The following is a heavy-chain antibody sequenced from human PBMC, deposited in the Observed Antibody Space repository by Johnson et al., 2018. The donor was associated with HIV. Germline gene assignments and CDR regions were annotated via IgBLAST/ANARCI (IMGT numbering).Heavy chain of an antibody. CDR2: MWYDGSNK. Sequence: QVQLVESGGGVVQPGRSLRLSCAASGFTFSTYGMHWVRQAPGKGLEWVAVMWYDGSNKYYADSVKGRFTISRDNSKNTLYLQMNSLRAEDSAVYYCARGVVGVLSNAFDIWGQGTMVIVSS. J-gene: IGHJ3*02. D-gene: IGHD1-26*01. CDR3: ARGVVGVLSNAFDI. CDR1: GFTFSTYG. V-gene: IGHV3-33*01.